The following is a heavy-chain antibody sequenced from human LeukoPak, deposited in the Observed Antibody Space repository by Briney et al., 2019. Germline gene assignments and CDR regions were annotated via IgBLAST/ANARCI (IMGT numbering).Heavy chain of an antibody. D-gene: IGHD3-22*01. CDR2: INHSGST. V-gene: IGHV4-34*01. CDR3: ARGTQTYYDKAPVDY. CDR1: GGSFSGYY. J-gene: IGHJ4*02. Sequence: SETLSLTCAVYGGSFSGYYWSWIRQPPRKGLQLIGEINHSGSTNYNPSLKSRVTISVDTSKSQFSLKLSSVTAADTAVYYCARGTQTYYDKAPVDYWGQGTLVTVSS.